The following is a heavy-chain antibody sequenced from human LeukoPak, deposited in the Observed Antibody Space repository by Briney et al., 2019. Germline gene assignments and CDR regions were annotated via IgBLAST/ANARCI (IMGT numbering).Heavy chain of an antibody. Sequence: ASVKVSCKVSGYTLTELSMHWVRQAPGKGLEWMGGFDPEVGKTIYAQKFQGRVTMTEDTSTDTAYMELSSLRSEDTAVYYCATDKALRGGWHLREYAFDIWGQGTMVTVSS. CDR3: ATDKALRGGWHLREYAFDI. D-gene: IGHD6-19*01. CDR2: FDPEVGKT. V-gene: IGHV1-24*01. CDR1: GYTLTELS. J-gene: IGHJ3*02.